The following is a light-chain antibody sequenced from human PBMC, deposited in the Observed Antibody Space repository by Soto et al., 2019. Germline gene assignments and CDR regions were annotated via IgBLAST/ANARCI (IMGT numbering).Light chain of an antibody. Sequence: DIQMTQSPSSPSASVGDRVTITCRASQGISNYLAWYQQKPGKVPKLLIYAASTLQSGVPSRFSGSGSGTDFTLTISSLQPEDVATYYCQKYNSAPPLTFGGGTKVDIK. CDR1: QGISNY. CDR2: AAS. CDR3: QKYNSAPPLT. J-gene: IGKJ4*01. V-gene: IGKV1-27*01.